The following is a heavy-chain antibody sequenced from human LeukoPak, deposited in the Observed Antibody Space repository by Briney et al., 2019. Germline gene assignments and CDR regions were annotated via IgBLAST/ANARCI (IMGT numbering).Heavy chain of an antibody. CDR1: GGSFSGYY. D-gene: IGHD3-3*01. CDR3: ARGLGGRSIFGVVIKRSHWFDP. J-gene: IGHJ5*02. V-gene: IGHV4-34*01. CDR2: INHSGST. Sequence: SETLSLTCAVYGGSFSGYYWSWIRQPPGKGLELIGEINHSGSTNYNPSLKSRVTISVDTSKNQFSLKLSSVTAADTAVYYCARGLGGRSIFGVVIKRSHWFDPWGQGTLVTVSS.